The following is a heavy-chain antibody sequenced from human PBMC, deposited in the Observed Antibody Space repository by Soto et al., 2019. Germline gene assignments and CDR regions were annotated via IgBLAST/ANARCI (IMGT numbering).Heavy chain of an antibody. J-gene: IGHJ4*02. CDR1: GGSISSGGYY. CDR3: ARDLRGVGYFDY. V-gene: IGHV4-31*03. D-gene: IGHD3-10*01. Sequence: QVQLQESGPGLVKPSQTLSLTCTVSGGSISSGGYYWSWIRQHPGKGLEWIGYIYYSGSTYYNPSLKSRVTLSVDTSKNQFSLKLSSVTAADTAVYSCARDLRGVGYFDYWGQGTLVTVSS. CDR2: IYYSGST.